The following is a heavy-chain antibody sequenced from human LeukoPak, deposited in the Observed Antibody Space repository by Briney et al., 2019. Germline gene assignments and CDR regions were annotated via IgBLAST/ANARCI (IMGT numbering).Heavy chain of an antibody. V-gene: IGHV4-34*01. CDR3: ARVAYRYSINDWSRTGLGAYATKYYYYMGV. J-gene: IGHJ6*03. Sequence: SETLSLTCAVYGGSFSDYSWTWIRQAPGEGLEWIGEINHNGGTNHNPSLVSRVIMSVDTSKNQFSLKVSSVTAAGTAVYYCARVAYRYSINDWSRTGLGAYATKYYYYMGVWGKGTTVTVSS. CDR2: INHNGGT. D-gene: IGHD3-9*01. CDR1: GGSFSDYS.